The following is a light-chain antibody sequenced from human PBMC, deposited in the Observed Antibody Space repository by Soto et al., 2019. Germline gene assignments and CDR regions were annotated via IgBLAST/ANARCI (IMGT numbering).Light chain of an antibody. CDR3: SSYTSSSTPVV. CDR1: SSDVGGHNY. CDR2: EVS. J-gene: IGLJ2*01. Sequence: QSALTQPAPVSGSPGQSITISCTGTSSDVGGHNYVSWYQQHPGKAPKLIIYEVSNRPSGVSNRFSGSKSGNTASLTISGLQAEDEADYYCSSYTSSSTPVVFGGGTKLTVL. V-gene: IGLV2-14*01.